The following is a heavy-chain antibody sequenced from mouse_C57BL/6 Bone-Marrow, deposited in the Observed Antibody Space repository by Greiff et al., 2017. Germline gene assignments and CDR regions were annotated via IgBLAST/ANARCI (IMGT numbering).Heavy chain of an antibody. Sequence: VQLQQSGPELVKPGASVKIPCKASGYTFTDYNMDWVKQSHGKSLEWIGDINPNNGGTIYNQKFKGKDTMTVDNSTSTAYMELRSRTSEETAVYYCACSLSDYPFLAYWGQGTLVTVSA. CDR1: GYTFTDYN. J-gene: IGHJ3*01. D-gene: IGHD2-4*01. V-gene: IGHV1-18*01. CDR3: ACSLSDYPFLAY. CDR2: INPNNGGT.